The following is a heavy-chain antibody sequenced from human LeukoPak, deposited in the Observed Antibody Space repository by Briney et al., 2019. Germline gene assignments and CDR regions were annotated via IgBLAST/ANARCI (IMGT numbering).Heavy chain of an antibody. D-gene: IGHD4-11*01. CDR3: TSSLITVTTDY. V-gene: IGHV3-74*01. CDR1: GFTFSRYW. J-gene: IGHJ4*02. CDR2: IKTDGTYT. Sequence: GGSLRLSCAASGFTFSRYWMHWVRQAPGKGLVWVSRIKTDGTYTSYADSVKGRFTISRDNAKNSLYLQMSSLRAGDTAVYYCTSSLITVTTDYWGQGTLVTVSS.